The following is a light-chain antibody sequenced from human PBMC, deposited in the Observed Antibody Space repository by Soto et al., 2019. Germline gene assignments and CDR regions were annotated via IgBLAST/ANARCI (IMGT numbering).Light chain of an antibody. CDR3: QHSGA. J-gene: IGKJ2*01. CDR2: GAS. V-gene: IGKV3-20*01. Sequence: EIVLTQSPGTLSLSPGERATLSCRASQSVSSNYLAWCQQKPGQAPGLLIYGASSRATGIPDRFSGSGSGTDFTLAISRLEAEDFAVYYCQHSGAFGQGTKLEIK. CDR1: QSVSSNY.